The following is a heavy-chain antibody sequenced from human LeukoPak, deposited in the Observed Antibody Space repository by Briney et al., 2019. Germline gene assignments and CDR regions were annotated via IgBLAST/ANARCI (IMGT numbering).Heavy chain of an antibody. J-gene: IGHJ4*02. V-gene: IGHV4-39*07. D-gene: IGHD6-13*01. CDR2: IYYSGST. CDR3: ARDRSGGTGFDY. CDR1: GGSISSSSYY. Sequence: SETLSLTCTVSGGSISSSSYYWGWIRQPPGKGLEWIGSIYYSGSTYYNPSLKSRVTISVDTSKNQFSLKLSSVTAADTAVYYCARDRSGGTGFDYWGQGTQVTVSS.